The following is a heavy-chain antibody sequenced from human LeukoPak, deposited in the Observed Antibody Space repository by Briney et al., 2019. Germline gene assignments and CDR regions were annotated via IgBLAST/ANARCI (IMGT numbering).Heavy chain of an antibody. CDR2: INPNSGGT. J-gene: IGHJ6*03. CDR3: ARGYSSSWYNSFSYYYYYYMDV. V-gene: IGHV1-2*02. CDR1: GYTFTGYY. D-gene: IGHD6-13*01. Sequence: ASVKVSCKASGYTFTGYYMHWVRQAPGQGLEWMGWINPNSGGTNYAQKFQGRVTMTRDTSISTAYMELSRLRSDDTAVYYCARGYSSSWYNSFSYYYYYYMDVWGKGTTVTISS.